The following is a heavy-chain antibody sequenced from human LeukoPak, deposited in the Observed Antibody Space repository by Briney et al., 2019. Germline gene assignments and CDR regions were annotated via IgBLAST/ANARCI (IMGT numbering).Heavy chain of an antibody. J-gene: IGHJ4*02. CDR3: ARGVILSGYCSSTSCLDFDY. V-gene: IGHV3-30-3*01. Sequence: GGSLRLSCAAPGFTFSSYAMHWVRQAPGKGLEWVAVISYDGSNKYYADSVKGRFTISRDNSKNTLYLQMNSLRAEDTAVYYCARGVILSGYCSSTSCLDFDYWGQGTLVTVSS. CDR2: ISYDGSNK. CDR1: GFTFSSYA. D-gene: IGHD2-2*01.